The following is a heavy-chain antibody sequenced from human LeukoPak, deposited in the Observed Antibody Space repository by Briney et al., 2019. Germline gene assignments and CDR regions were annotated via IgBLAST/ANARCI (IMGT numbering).Heavy chain of an antibody. Sequence: GRSLRLSCAASGFTFSSYGMHWVRQAPGKGLEWVAVIWYDGRNKYYADSVKGRFTISRDNSKNTLYLQMNSLRAEDTAVYYCARGRVTSMYNWFDPWGQGTLVTVSS. J-gene: IGHJ5*02. CDR3: ARGRVTSMYNWFDP. D-gene: IGHD4-11*01. CDR1: GFTFSSYG. V-gene: IGHV3-33*01. CDR2: IWYDGRNK.